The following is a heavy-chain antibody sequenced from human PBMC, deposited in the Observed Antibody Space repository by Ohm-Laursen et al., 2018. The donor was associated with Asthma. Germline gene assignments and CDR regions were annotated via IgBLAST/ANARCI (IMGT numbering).Heavy chain of an antibody. CDR1: GFTFSSYA. CDR2: ISGSGGST. Sequence: SLRLSCAAPGFTFSSYAMSWVRQAPGKGLEWVSAISGSGGSTYYADSVKGQFIISRDNSKNTLYLQMNSLVAEDTAVYYCAKGQVITMIVGVSPSDYWGQGTLVTVSS. V-gene: IGHV3-23*01. J-gene: IGHJ4*02. CDR3: AKGQVITMIVGVSPSDY. D-gene: IGHD3-22*01.